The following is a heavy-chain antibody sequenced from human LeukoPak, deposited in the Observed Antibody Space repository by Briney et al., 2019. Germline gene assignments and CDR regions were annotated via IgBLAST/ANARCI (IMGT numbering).Heavy chain of an antibody. D-gene: IGHD4-23*01. CDR1: GYTLTNYN. Sequence: GASVKVSCKASGYTLTNYNISWVRQAPGQGREWMGWINTYKGDTLYAQKLQGRVTMTADTSTNTAYMELRSLRFDDTAVYYCAREFGHCYGDNCFYFFDTWGQGFRVTVSS. CDR3: AREFGHCYGDNCFYFFDT. J-gene: IGHJ4*02. V-gene: IGHV1-18*01. CDR2: INTYKGDT.